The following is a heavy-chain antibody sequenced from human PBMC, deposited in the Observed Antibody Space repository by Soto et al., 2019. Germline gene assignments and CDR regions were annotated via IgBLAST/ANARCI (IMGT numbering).Heavy chain of an antibody. V-gene: IGHV3-30-3*01. CDR2: ISYDGSNK. D-gene: IGHD2-21*02. CDR1: GFTFSSYA. J-gene: IGHJ4*02. CDR3: ARGQRRSGLLEIDY. Sequence: GSLRLSCAASGFTFSSYAMHWVRQAPGKGLEWVAVISYDGSNKYYADSVKGRFTISRDNSKNTLYLQMNSLRAEDTAVYYCARGQRRSGLLEIDYWGQGTLVTVSS.